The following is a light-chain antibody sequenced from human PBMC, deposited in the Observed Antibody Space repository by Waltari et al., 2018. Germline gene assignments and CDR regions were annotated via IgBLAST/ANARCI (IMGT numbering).Light chain of an antibody. CDR2: ARD. Sequence: QSLLTQSPSASGTPGQRVSISCSGSSPHLGNKPVNWYQHFPGTAPRPLIYARDRRPSGVPERFSASKSGTSASLAISGLRSEDEADYYCAAWDDSRSVVFGGGTRLTVL. J-gene: IGLJ2*01. V-gene: IGLV1-47*01. CDR1: SPHLGNKP. CDR3: AAWDDSRSVV.